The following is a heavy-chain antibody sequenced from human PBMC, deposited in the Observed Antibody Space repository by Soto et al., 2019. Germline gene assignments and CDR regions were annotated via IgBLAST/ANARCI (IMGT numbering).Heavy chain of an antibody. CDR1: GGTFSSYA. CDR2: IIPIFGTA. V-gene: IGHV1-69*13. J-gene: IGHJ6*02. CDR3: ARDRRLRFLEWVLYADKYYYYGMDV. D-gene: IGHD3-3*01. Sequence: ASVKVSCKASGGTFSSYAISWVRQAPGQGLEWMGGIIPIFGTANYAQKFQGRVTITADESTSTAYMELSSLRSEDTAVYYCARDRRLRFLEWVLYADKYYYYGMDVWGQGTTVTVSS.